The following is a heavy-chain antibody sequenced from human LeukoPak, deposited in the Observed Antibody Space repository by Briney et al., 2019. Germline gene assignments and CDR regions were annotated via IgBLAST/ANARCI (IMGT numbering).Heavy chain of an antibody. D-gene: IGHD2-15*01. V-gene: IGHV3-23*01. CDR3: VKRYCSGDTCYSAFDY. CDR2: IGNSGGGT. Sequence: QPGVYLRLSCAASGFSFSNNSMIWVRQAPGNGLEWVSAIGNSGGGTYYADSLQGRFTISRHNSKNTLYLQMNSLRAEDTAVYYCVKRYCSGDTCYSAFDYWGHGTLVTVSS. CDR1: GFSFSNNS. J-gene: IGHJ4*01.